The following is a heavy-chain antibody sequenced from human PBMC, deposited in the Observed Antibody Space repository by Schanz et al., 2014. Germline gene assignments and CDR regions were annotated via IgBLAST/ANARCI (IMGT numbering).Heavy chain of an antibody. CDR1: GFSVSSNY. CDR2: IYTSGST. Sequence: VQLVESGGGVVQPGGSLRLSCAVSGFSVSSNYMSWVRQAPGKGLEWVSVIYTSGSTYYADSVRGRFTFSRDNSKNTLYLQMNSLRAEDTAVYYCARRKHAFDIWGQGTMVTVSS. V-gene: IGHV3-66*01. CDR3: ARRKHAFDI. J-gene: IGHJ3*02.